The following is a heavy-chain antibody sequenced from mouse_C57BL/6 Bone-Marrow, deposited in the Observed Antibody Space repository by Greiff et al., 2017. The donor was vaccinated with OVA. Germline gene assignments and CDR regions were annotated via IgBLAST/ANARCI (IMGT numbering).Heavy chain of an antibody. D-gene: IGHD1-1*01. CDR1: GYAFSSYW. Sequence: VQLQQSGAELVKPGASVKISCKASGYAFSSYWMNWVKQRPGKGLEWIGQIYPGDGDTNYNGKFKGKATLTADKSASTAYMPLISLTSEVSAVYFGARRAGSNSSSFDYWGQGTPLTVSS. V-gene: IGHV1-80*01. CDR3: ARRAGSNSSSFDY. CDR2: IYPGDGDT. J-gene: IGHJ2*01.